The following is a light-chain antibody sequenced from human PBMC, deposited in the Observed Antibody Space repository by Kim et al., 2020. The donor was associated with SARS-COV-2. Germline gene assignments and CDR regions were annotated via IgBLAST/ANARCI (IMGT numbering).Light chain of an antibody. J-gene: IGLJ3*02. V-gene: IGLV3-21*04. CDR2: YDS. Sequence: VSVAPGKTARITCGGNNIGSKSVHWYQQKPGQAPVLVIYYDSDRPSGIPERFSGSNSGNTATLTISRVEAGDEADYYCQVWDSSSDLWVFGGGTQLTVL. CDR3: QVWDSSSDLWV. CDR1: NIGSKS.